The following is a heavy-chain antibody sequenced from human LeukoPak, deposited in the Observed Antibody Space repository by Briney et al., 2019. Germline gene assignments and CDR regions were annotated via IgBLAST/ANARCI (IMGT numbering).Heavy chain of an antibody. V-gene: IGHV4-39*07. D-gene: IGHD6-13*01. J-gene: IGHJ4*02. CDR3: ARDVGYSLS. Sequence: SETLSLTCTVSGGSISSSSYYWGWIRQPPGKGLEWIGSIYYSGSTYYNPSLKSRVTISVDTSKNQFSLKLSSVTAADTAVYYCARDVGYSLSWGQGTLVTVSS. CDR1: GGSISSSSYY. CDR2: IYYSGST.